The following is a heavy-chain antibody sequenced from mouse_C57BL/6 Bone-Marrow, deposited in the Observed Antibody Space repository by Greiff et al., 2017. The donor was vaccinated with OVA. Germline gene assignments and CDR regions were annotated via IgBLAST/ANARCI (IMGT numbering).Heavy chain of an antibody. CDR3: ARGGYDVLAWFAY. J-gene: IGHJ3*01. CDR2: IDPSDSET. Sequence: VKLQQPGAELVRPGSSVKLSCKASGYTFTSYWMHWVKQRPIQGLEWIGNIDPSDSETHYNQKFKDKATLTVDKSSSTAYMQLSSLTSEDSAVYYCARGGYDVLAWFAYWGQGTLVTVSA. D-gene: IGHD2-2*01. V-gene: IGHV1-52*01. CDR1: GYTFTSYW.